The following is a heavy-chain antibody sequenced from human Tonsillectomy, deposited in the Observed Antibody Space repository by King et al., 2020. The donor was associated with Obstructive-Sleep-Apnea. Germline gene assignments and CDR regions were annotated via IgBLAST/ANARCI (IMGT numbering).Heavy chain of an antibody. Sequence: VQLVESGGGLVKPGGSLRLSCAASGFTFSNAWMSWVRQAPGKGLEGGGRIKSKTNGGTTDYAAPVKDRFTISRDDSKNTLYLQMNSLKTEDTAVYYCIPEGASGWYGYFDYWGQGTLVTVSS. V-gene: IGHV3-15*01. CDR3: IPEGASGWYGYFDY. D-gene: IGHD6-19*01. CDR2: IKSKTNGGTT. CDR1: GFTFSNAW. J-gene: IGHJ4*02.